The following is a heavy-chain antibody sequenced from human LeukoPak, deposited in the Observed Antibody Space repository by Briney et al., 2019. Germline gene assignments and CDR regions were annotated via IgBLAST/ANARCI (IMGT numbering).Heavy chain of an antibody. V-gene: IGHV4-39*07. Sequence: SETLSLTCTVSGGSISSSSYFWVWIRQPPGKGLEWIGSIYYSGSTNYNPSLKSRVTISVDTSKNQFSLKLSSVTAADTAVYYCARISRDFWSGYFIYYYYYYMDVWGKGTTVTVSS. CDR2: IYYSGST. CDR1: GGSISSSSYF. J-gene: IGHJ6*03. CDR3: ARISRDFWSGYFIYYYYYYMDV. D-gene: IGHD3-3*01.